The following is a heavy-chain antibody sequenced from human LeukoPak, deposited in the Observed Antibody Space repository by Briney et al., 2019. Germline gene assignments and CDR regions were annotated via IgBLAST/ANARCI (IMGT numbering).Heavy chain of an antibody. CDR1: GFTFSSYA. CDR2: IYSGGST. J-gene: IGHJ5*02. Sequence: GGSLRLSCAASGFTFSSYAMSWVRQAPGKGLEWVSVIYSGGSTYYADSVKGRFTISRDNSKNTLYLQMNSLRAEDTAVYYCARDSGPKAQFDPWGQGTLVTVSS. V-gene: IGHV3-53*01. CDR3: ARDSGPKAQFDP.